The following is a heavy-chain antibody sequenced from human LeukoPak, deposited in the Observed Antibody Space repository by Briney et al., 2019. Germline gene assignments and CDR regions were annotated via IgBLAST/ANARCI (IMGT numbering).Heavy chain of an antibody. CDR2: INAGNGNT. CDR3: ARGGRGIIGYSSSWYSNYFDY. J-gene: IGHJ4*02. D-gene: IGHD6-13*01. CDR1: GYTFTSYA. V-gene: IGHV1-3*03. Sequence: GASVKVSCKASGYTFTSYAMHWVRQAPGQRLEWMRWINAGNGNTKYSQEFQGRVTITRDTSASTAYMELSSLRSEDMAVYYCARGGRGIIGYSSSWYSNYFDYWGQGTLVTVSS.